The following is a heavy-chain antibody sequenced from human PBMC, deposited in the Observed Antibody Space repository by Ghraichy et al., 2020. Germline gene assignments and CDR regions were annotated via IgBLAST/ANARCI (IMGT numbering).Heavy chain of an antibody. V-gene: IGHV3-48*02. CDR2: ITSSSSTI. CDR1: GFTFSSYS. J-gene: IGHJ1*01. D-gene: IGHD6-6*01. Sequence: GSLRLSCAASGFTFSSYSMNWVRQAPGEGLEWISYITSSSSTIYYADSVKGRFTISRDNARNSLYLQMNSLRDEDTAVYYCARDGEYTSSYRSKYFQHWGQGTLVTVSS. CDR3: ARDGEYTSSYRSKYFQH.